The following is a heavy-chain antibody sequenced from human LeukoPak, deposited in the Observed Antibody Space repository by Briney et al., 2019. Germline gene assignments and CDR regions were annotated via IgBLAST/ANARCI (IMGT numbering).Heavy chain of an antibody. J-gene: IGHJ4*02. CDR3: VREGLERRTNFDY. D-gene: IGHD1-1*01. CDR1: GFTFTSHV. V-gene: IGHV3-64D*06. CDR2: ISMNVQTT. Sequence: GGSLRLSCSASGFTFTSHVMHWLRQAPAKGLQYVSGISMNVQTTYYAGSVKGRFTISRDSSKNTVYLQMNSLTAEDTAVYYCVREGLERRTNFDYWGQGTLVSVSS.